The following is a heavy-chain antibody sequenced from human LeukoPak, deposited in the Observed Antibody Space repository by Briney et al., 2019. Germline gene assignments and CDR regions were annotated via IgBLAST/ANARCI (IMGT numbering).Heavy chain of an antibody. CDR1: GFTFDDYA. Sequence: GGSLRLSCAASGFTFDDYAMHWVRQAPGKGLEWVSGISWNSGSIGYADSVKGRFTISRDNAKNSLYLQMNSLRAEDTALYYCAKENKYSSSWYALGGGGIDYWGQGTLVTVSS. CDR2: ISWNSGSI. V-gene: IGHV3-9*01. D-gene: IGHD6-13*01. CDR3: AKENKYSSSWYALGGGGIDY. J-gene: IGHJ4*02.